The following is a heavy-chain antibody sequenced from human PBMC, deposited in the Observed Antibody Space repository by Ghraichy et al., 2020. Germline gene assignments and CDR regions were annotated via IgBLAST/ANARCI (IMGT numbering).Heavy chain of an antibody. Sequence: GGSLRLSCAASGFTFSSHWMHWVRQAPGKGLVWVSRINSDGSSTSYADSVKGRFTISRDNAKNTLYLQMNSLRAEDTAVYYCARYSSSFDAFDIWGQGTMVTVSS. CDR3: ARYSSSFDAFDI. J-gene: IGHJ3*02. D-gene: IGHD6-13*01. CDR1: GFTFSSHW. V-gene: IGHV3-74*01. CDR2: INSDGSST.